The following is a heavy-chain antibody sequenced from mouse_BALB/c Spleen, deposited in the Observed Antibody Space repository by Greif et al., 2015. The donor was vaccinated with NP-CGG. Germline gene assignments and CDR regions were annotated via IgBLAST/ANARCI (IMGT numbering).Heavy chain of an antibody. CDR2: ISSGGSYT. CDR1: GFTFSSYA. Sequence: EVKLMESGGGLVKPGGSLKLSCAASGFTFSSYAMSWVRQSPEKRLEWVAEISSGGSYTYYPDTVTGRFTISRDNAKNTLYLEMSSLRSEDTAMYYCARGGSRPYAMDYWGQGTSVTVSS. J-gene: IGHJ4*01. V-gene: IGHV5-9-4*01. CDR3: ARGGSRPYAMDY. D-gene: IGHD1-1*01.